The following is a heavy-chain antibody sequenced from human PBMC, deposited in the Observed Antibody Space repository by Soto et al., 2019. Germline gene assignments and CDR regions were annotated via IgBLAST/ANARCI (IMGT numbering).Heavy chain of an antibody. CDR2: ISGNGVST. D-gene: IGHD3-10*02. Sequence: GRSLRLSCAASGFTFSSYSMSWVRQAPGKGLEWVSAISGNGVSTYYADSVKGRFTISRDNSKNTLYLQMNSLRAEDTAVYYCAKLAQKKMLESFASWFDTCGQGTLVPVSA. CDR3: AKLAQKKMLESFASWFDT. J-gene: IGHJ5*02. CDR1: GFTFSSYS. V-gene: IGHV3-23*01.